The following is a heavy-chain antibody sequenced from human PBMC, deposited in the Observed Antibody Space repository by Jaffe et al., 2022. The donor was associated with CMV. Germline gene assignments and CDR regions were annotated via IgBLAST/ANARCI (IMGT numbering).Heavy chain of an antibody. CDR2: ISSSGGTT. V-gene: IGHV3-23*01. D-gene: IGHD1-26*01. CDR3: AKNVGAKRGEYFQY. CDR1: GFTFSLYA. Sequence: EVQLLESGGGLVQPGGSLRLSCAASGFTFSLYAMSWVRQAPGKGLEWVSTISSSGGTTYYADSVKGRFTISRDNSKNTLYVQVNSLRAEDTAVYYCAKNVGAKRGEYFQYWGQGTLVTVSS. J-gene: IGHJ1*01.